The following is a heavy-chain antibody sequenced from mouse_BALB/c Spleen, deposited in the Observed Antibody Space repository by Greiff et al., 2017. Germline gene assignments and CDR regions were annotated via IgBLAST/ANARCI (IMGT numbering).Heavy chain of an antibody. D-gene: IGHD2-14*01. CDR3: NACYYRYARDY. J-gene: IGHJ2*01. V-gene: IGHV14-4*02. CDR2: IDPENGDT. Sequence: VQLQQSGAELVRSGASVKLSCTASGFNIKDYYMHWVKQRPEQGLEWIGWIDPENGDTEYAPKFQGKSTMTADTSSNTAYLQLSSLTSEDTAVYYCNACYYRYARDYWGQGTTLTVSS. CDR1: GFNIKDYY.